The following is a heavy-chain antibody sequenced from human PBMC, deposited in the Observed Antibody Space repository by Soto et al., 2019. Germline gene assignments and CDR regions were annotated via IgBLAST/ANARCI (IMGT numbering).Heavy chain of an antibody. CDR1: GGTFSSYA. J-gene: IGHJ3*02. Sequence: QVQLVQSGAEVKKPGSSVKVSCKASGGTFSSYAISWVRQAPGQGLEWMGGIIPIFGTEKYEQKFQVRVTITADESTSTAYMELSSLRSEDTAVYYCAREYCSSTSCYGPIQSHAFDIWGQGKMVNVSS. CDR3: AREYCSSTSCYGPIQSHAFDI. CDR2: IIPIFGTE. V-gene: IGHV1-69*01. D-gene: IGHD2-2*01.